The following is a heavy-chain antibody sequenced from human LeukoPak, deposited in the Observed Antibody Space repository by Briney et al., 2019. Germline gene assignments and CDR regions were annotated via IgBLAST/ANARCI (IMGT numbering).Heavy chain of an antibody. J-gene: IGHJ3*02. CDR3: ASLKNYYDSSGYLVTDAFDI. CDR1: GYTFTGYY. V-gene: IGHV1-46*01. Sequence: GASVKVSCKASGYTFTGYYMHWVRQAPGQGLEWMGIINPSGGSTSYAQKFQGRVTMTRDMSTSTVYMELSSLRSEDTAVYYCASLKNYYDSSGYLVTDAFDIWGQGTMVTVSS. D-gene: IGHD3-22*01. CDR2: INPSGGST.